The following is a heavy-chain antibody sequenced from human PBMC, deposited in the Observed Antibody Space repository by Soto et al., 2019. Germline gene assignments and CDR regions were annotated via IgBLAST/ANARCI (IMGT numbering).Heavy chain of an antibody. CDR3: ARDGIAAAGRGMDV. Sequence: GASVKVSCKASGYTFTGYYMHWVRQAPGQGLEWMGWINPNSGGTNYAQKFQGWVTMTRDTSISTAYMELSRLRSDDTAVYYCARDGIAAAGRGMDVWGQGTTVTVSS. V-gene: IGHV1-2*04. CDR1: GYTFTGYY. D-gene: IGHD6-13*01. J-gene: IGHJ6*01. CDR2: INPNSGGT.